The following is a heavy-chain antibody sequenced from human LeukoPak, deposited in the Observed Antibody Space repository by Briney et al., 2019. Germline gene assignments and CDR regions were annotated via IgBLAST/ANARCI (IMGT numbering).Heavy chain of an antibody. Sequence: SETLSLTCTVSGGSINYYYWMWIRQPPGKGLEWIGYIYYSGGTHYNPSLKSRVTMLVDTSKNQFSLKLTAVTAADTAVYYCARQYYYDSSGYPLDYWGQGTLVTVSS. CDR2: IYYSGGT. V-gene: IGHV4-59*01. CDR3: ARQYYYDSSGYPLDY. J-gene: IGHJ4*02. CDR1: GGSINYYY. D-gene: IGHD3-22*01.